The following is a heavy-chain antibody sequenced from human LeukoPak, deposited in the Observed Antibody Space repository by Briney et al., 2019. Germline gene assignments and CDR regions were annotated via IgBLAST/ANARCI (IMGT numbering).Heavy chain of an antibody. V-gene: IGHV4-39*07. CDR2: IYYSGST. Sequence: PSETLSLTCTVSGGSISSSSYYWGWIRQPPGKGLEWIGSIYYSGSTNYNPSLKSRVTISVDTSKNQFSLKLSSVTAADTAVYYCARGLDYGSGSPIPYWGQGTLVTVSS. D-gene: IGHD3-10*01. J-gene: IGHJ4*02. CDR1: GGSISSSSYY. CDR3: ARGLDYGSGSPIPY.